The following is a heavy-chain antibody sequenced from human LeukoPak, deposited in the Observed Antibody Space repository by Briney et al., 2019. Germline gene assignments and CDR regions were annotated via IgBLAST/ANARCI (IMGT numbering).Heavy chain of an antibody. CDR2: INHSGST. Sequence: SETLSLTCAVYGGSFSGYYWSWIRQPPGKGLEWIGEINHSGSTNYNPSLKSRVTISVDTSKNQFSLRLSSVTAADTAVYYCARDDYGALDAFDIWGQGTMVTVSS. D-gene: IGHD4-17*01. J-gene: IGHJ3*02. V-gene: IGHV4-34*01. CDR1: GGSFSGYY. CDR3: ARDDYGALDAFDI.